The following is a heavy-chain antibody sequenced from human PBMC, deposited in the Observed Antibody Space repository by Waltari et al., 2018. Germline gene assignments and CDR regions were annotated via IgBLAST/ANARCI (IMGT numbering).Heavy chain of an antibody. CDR1: GFTLDDAR. J-gene: IGHJ4*02. V-gene: IGHV3-20*04. Sequence: EVQLVESGGGVVRTGGDLRIYCTASGFTLDDARMCWVRIAPGDGLDCVSGINWKGGSTGYADSVKGRFTISRDNAKNSLYLQMNSLRAEDTALYYCARGRPSSAGYGSGNQPDNWGQGTLVTVSS. CDR2: INWKGGST. CDR3: ARGRPSSAGYGSGNQPDN. D-gene: IGHD3-10*01.